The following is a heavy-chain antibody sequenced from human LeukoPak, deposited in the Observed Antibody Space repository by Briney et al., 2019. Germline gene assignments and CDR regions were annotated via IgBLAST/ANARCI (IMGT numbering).Heavy chain of an antibody. J-gene: IGHJ4*02. CDR2: IYYSGST. V-gene: IGHV4-39*01. Sequence: SETLSLTFTVSGGSISSSSYYWGWIRQPPGKGLEWIGSIYYSGSTYYNPSLKSRVTISVDTSKNQFSLKLSSVTAADTAVYYCARHLDYYDSSGYPSGSDYWGQGTLVTVSS. D-gene: IGHD3-22*01. CDR3: ARHLDYYDSSGYPSGSDY. CDR1: GGSISSSSYY.